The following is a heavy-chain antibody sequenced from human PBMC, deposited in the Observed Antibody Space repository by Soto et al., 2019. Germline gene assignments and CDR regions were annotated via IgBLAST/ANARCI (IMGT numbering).Heavy chain of an antibody. CDR1: GGSITGAYY. V-gene: IGHV4-31*03. Sequence: PSETLSLTCNVSGGSITGAYYWNWIRQHPGKGLEWIGSIHYRGTTDYNPSLKSRLTISLDRSKNQFALKLSSVTAADTAVYYCARVRDSFGLDVWGQGTTGTV. J-gene: IGHJ6*02. CDR3: ARVRDSFGLDV. CDR2: IHYRGTT. D-gene: IGHD2-15*01.